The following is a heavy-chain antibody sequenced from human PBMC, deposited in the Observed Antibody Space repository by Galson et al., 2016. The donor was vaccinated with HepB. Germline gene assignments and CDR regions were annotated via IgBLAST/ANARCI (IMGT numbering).Heavy chain of an antibody. CDR1: EFTVSGNY. V-gene: IGHV3-66*02. D-gene: IGHD2/OR15-2a*01. Sequence: SLRLSCAASEFTVSGNYMSWVRQAPGKGLEWVSDIYRDGSTYYAASVKGRFTISRDNSNSMLFLQMSSLGADDTAVYYCARRHEYCPPVGCSVDYWGQGTLVSVSS. CDR3: ARRHEYCPPVGCSVDY. CDR2: IYRDGST. J-gene: IGHJ4*02.